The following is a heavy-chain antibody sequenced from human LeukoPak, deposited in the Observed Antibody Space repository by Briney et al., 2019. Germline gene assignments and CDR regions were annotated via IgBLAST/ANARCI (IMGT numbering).Heavy chain of an antibody. CDR2: INPNSGGT. CDR3: ARAGYSYGQSIYFDY. D-gene: IGHD5-18*01. J-gene: IGHJ4*02. V-gene: IGHV1-2*02. CDR1: GYTFTGYY. Sequence: ASVKVSCKASGYTFTGYYMHWVRQAPGQGLEWMGWINPNSGGTNYAQKFQGRVTMTRDTSISTAYMELSGLRSDDTAVYYCARAGYSYGQSIYFDYWAREPWSPSPQ.